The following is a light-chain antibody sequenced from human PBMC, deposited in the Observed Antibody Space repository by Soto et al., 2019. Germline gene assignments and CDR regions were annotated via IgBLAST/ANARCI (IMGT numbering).Light chain of an antibody. Sequence: EFVLTQSPGTLSLSSGERATLFCRSSQTVRNNYLAWYQQKPGQAPRLLIYDASSRATGVPSRFSAWGSETDFTLTISDVQPEELAVYDCHKRQSWTRTVGQWTKGEIK. V-gene: IGKV3D-20*02. CDR1: QTVRNNY. CDR2: DAS. CDR3: HKRQSWTRT. J-gene: IGKJ1*01.